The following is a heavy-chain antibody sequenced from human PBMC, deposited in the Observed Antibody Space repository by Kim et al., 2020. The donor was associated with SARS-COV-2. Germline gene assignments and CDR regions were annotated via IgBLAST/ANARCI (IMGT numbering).Heavy chain of an antibody. J-gene: IGHJ5*02. Sequence: SETLSRTCTVSGYSISSGYYWGWIRQPPGKGLEWIGSIYHSGSTYYNPSLKSRVTISVDTSKNQFSLKLSSVTAADTAVYYCARNSVDIVVVPAAIDWFDPWGQGTLVTVSS. CDR3: ARNSVDIVVVPAAIDWFDP. CDR1: GYSISSGYY. V-gene: IGHV4-38-2*02. CDR2: IYHSGST. D-gene: IGHD2-2*01.